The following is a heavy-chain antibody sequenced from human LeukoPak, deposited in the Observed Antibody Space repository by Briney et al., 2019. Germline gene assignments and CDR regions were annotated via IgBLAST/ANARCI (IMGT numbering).Heavy chain of an antibody. Sequence: PGGSLRLSCAASGFTFGSYAMNWVRQAPGKGLEWVSSISGSGGSTYYADSVKGRFTISRDNSKNTLYLQMNSLRAEDTAVYYCARELDGGKALDYWGQGTWSPSPQ. D-gene: IGHD4-23*01. CDR2: ISGSGGST. CDR1: GFTFGSYA. J-gene: IGHJ4*02. CDR3: ARELDGGKALDY. V-gene: IGHV3-23*01.